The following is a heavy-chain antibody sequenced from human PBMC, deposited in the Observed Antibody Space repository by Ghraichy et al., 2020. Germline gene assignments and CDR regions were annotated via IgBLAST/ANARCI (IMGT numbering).Heavy chain of an antibody. Sequence: SETLSLTCTVSGGSISSSSYYWGWIRQPPGKGLEWIGSIYYSGSTYYNPSLKSRVTISVDTSKNQFSLKLSSVTAADTAVYYCGRGDSSGYYMAEGLNAFDIWGQGTMVTVSS. CDR3: GRGDSSGYYMAEGLNAFDI. D-gene: IGHD3-22*01. J-gene: IGHJ3*02. CDR2: IYYSGST. CDR1: GGSISSSSYY. V-gene: IGHV4-39*01.